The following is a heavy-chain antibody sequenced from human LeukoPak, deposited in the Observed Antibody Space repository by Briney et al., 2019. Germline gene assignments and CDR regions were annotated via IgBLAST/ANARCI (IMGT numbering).Heavy chain of an antibody. CDR3: ARVGAKGGWYFDL. Sequence: PGRSLRLSCVVSGFTFSSYGMHWVRQAPGKGLEWVSSISSGSSYIYYADSVKGRFTISRDNAKNSLHLQMNSLRADDTAVYYCARVGAKGGWYFDLWGRGTLVTVSS. V-gene: IGHV3-21*01. CDR1: GFTFSSYG. D-gene: IGHD3-10*01. J-gene: IGHJ2*01. CDR2: ISSGSSYI.